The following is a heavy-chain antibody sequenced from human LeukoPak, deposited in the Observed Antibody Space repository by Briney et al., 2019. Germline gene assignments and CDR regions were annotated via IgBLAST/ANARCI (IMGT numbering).Heavy chain of an antibody. Sequence: SETLSFTCTVSGGSISGSSYYWGWIRQPPGKGLEWIGSIYYSGSTFYNPSLESRVTISVDTSKNQFSLKLTSVTAVDTAVYYCARHVTVHYSSFDYWGQGTLVTVSS. CDR2: IYYSGST. CDR3: ARHVTVHYSSFDY. D-gene: IGHD2-15*01. V-gene: IGHV4-39*01. CDR1: GGSISGSSYY. J-gene: IGHJ4*02.